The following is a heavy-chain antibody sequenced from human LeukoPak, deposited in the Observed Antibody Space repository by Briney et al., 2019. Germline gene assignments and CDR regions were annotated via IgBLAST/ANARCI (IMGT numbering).Heavy chain of an antibody. J-gene: IGHJ4*02. CDR1: GFTFSRSW. V-gene: IGHV3-7*03. D-gene: IGHD6-13*01. CDR2: ISPDGSTK. CDR3: ATGASGSWDF. Sequence: PGGSLRLSCAASGFTFSRSWMSWVRQPPGKGLEWAANISPDGSTKYHMDSVKGRFTISRDNAKDSLYLEMSRLRDDDTAMYYCATGASGSWDFGGQGTLVTVSS.